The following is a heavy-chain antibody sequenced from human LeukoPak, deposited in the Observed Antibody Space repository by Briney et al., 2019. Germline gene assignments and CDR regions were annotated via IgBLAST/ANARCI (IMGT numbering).Heavy chain of an antibody. D-gene: IGHD3-16*01. J-gene: IGHJ5*02. CDR1: GYTFTSYY. Sequence: GASVKVSCKASGYTFTSYYMHWVRQAPGQGLEWMGIINPSGGSTSYAQKFQGRVTMTRDMSTSTVYAELSSLRSEDTAVYYCARDRRETMITFGGVMTAGWFDPWGQGTLVTVSS. V-gene: IGHV1-46*01. CDR3: ARDRRETMITFGGVMTAGWFDP. CDR2: INPSGGST.